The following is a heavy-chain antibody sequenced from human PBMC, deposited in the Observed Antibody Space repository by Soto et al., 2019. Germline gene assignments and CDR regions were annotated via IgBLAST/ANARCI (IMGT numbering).Heavy chain of an antibody. CDR2: VSASGLNT. CDR3: AKDRPRRSSAYFFDY. J-gene: IGHJ4*02. V-gene: IGHV3-23*01. Sequence: EVQLLESGGKLVQPGGSLTLSCAASGFTFSTYAMAWVRQTPRKGLEWVSGVSASGLNTDYAVPVKGRFYISRDNSKNTVSLHMNSLRAEDTPLYYCAKDRPRRSSAYFFDYWGQGTPVTVSS. CDR1: GFTFSTYA.